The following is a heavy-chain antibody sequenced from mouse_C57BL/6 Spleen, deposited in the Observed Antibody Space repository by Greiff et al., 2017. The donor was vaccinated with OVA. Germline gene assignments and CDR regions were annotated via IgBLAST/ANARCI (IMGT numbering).Heavy chain of an antibody. J-gene: IGHJ3*01. V-gene: IGHV5-4*01. Sequence: EVQLVESGGGLVKPGGSLKLSCAASGFTFSSYAMSWVRQTPEKRLEWVATISDGGSYTYYPDNVKGRFTITRDNAKNNLYLQMRQLKSEDTAMYYCAREGCDEAYWGQGTLVTVSA. CDR2: ISDGGSYT. CDR3: AREGCDEAY. CDR1: GFTFSSYA. D-gene: IGHD3-3*01.